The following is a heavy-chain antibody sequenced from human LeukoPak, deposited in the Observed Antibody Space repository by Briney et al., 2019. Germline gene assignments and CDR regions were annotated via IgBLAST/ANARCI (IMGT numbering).Heavy chain of an antibody. D-gene: IGHD5-12*01. J-gene: IGHJ3*02. V-gene: IGHV3-43*02. CDR1: GFTFCDYA. CDR3: TKDKYGGNRPAFDI. CDR2: ITGDGGSA. Sequence: PGGSLRLSCAASGFTFCDYAMHWVRQAPGQGLEWVSLITGDGGSAYYSDSVKGRFTLSRDNRKNSLFLQMNSLRPDDTAFYYCTKDKYGGNRPAFDIWGQGTMVTDSS.